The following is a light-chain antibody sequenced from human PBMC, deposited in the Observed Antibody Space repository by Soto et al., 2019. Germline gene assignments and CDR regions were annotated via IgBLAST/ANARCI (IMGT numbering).Light chain of an antibody. Sequence: DIQMTQSPSAMSAPVGDTGTITCRASHDIRIFLAWFQQRSGKACRRLLYAASELQLGVPSRFSASGSGTEFPLTISSLQPEDSANYYWLQHIHSPFTFGQGTKLEIK. CDR2: AAS. V-gene: IGKV1-17*03. CDR3: LQHIHSPFT. J-gene: IGKJ2*01. CDR1: HDIRIF.